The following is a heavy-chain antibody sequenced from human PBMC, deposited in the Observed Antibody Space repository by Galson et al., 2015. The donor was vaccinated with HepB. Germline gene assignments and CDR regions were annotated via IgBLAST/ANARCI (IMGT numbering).Heavy chain of an antibody. V-gene: IGHV3-30*03. CDR3: AHGGYRTGWPPFAY. J-gene: IGHJ4*02. CDR1: GFTFSSHG. CDR2: ISSDGRNE. Sequence: SLRLSCAASGFTFSSHGMHWVRQAPGKGLEWVAVISSDGRNEYYADSVKGRFTISRDNSKKTMYLQVSILRPEDTAVYFCAHGGYRTGWPPFAYWGRGTLVTVSS. D-gene: IGHD6-19*01.